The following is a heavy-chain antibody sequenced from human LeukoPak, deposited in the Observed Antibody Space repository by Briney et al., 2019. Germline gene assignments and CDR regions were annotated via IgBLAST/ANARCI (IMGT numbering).Heavy chain of an antibody. D-gene: IGHD5-24*01. CDR3: ARAQGGYNVDY. Sequence: PEASVKVSCKASGYTFTGYYMHWVRQAPGQGLEWMGWINPNSGGTNYAQKFQGRVTMTRDTSVSTAYMELSRLRSDDTAAYYCARAQGGYNVDYWGQGTLVTVSS. J-gene: IGHJ4*02. V-gene: IGHV1-2*02. CDR2: INPNSGGT. CDR1: GYTFTGYY.